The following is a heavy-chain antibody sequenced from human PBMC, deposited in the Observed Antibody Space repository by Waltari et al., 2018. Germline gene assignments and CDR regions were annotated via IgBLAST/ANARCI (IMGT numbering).Heavy chain of an antibody. Sequence: QVQLQESGPGLVKPSETLSLTCAVSGYSISSGYYWGWIRQPPGKGLEWIGSIYHSGSTYYNPSLKSRVTISVDTSKNQFSLKLSSVTAADTAVYYCARDAPYVYSSSSSGDYWGQGTLVTVSS. CDR3: ARDAPYVYSSSSSGDY. D-gene: IGHD6-6*01. J-gene: IGHJ4*02. CDR2: IYHSGST. V-gene: IGHV4-38-2*02. CDR1: GYSISSGYY.